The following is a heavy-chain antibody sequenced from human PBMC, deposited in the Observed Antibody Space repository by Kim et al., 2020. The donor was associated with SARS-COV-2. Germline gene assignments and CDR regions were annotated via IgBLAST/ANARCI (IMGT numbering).Heavy chain of an antibody. D-gene: IGHD4-17*01. CDR1: GGTFSSYA. J-gene: IGHJ6*02. Sequence: SVKVSCKASGGTFSSYAISWVRQAPGQGLEWMGGIIPIFGTANYAQKFQGRVTITADESTSTAYMELSSLRSEDTAVYYCARAFNTAPHPTGPDYYGMDVWGQGTTVTVSS. CDR2: IIPIFGTA. CDR3: ARAFNTAPHPTGPDYYGMDV. V-gene: IGHV1-69*13.